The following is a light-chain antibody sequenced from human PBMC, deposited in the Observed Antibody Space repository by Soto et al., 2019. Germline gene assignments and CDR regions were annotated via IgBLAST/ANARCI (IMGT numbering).Light chain of an antibody. Sequence: EIVMTQSPATLSVSPGERATLSCRASQSVSSDLAWYQQKAGQAPRLLIYGASTRATDIPARFSGSGSGTEFTLTIGSLQSEDFAVYYCHQYNNWPYTFGQGTKLEIK. J-gene: IGKJ2*01. CDR3: HQYNNWPYT. V-gene: IGKV3-15*01. CDR2: GAS. CDR1: QSVSSD.